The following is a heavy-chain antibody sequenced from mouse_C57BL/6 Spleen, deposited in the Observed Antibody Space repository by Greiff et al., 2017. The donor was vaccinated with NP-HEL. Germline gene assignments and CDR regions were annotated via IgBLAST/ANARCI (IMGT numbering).Heavy chain of an antibody. CDR3: ARDSAHYYAMDY. Sequence: EVKVVESGGGLVKPGGSLKLSCAASGFTFSSYAMSWVRQTPEKRLEWVATISDGGSYTYYPDNVKGRFTISRDNAKNNLYLQMSHLKSEDTAMYYCARDSAHYYAMDYWGQGTSVTVSS. J-gene: IGHJ4*01. CDR2: ISDGGSYT. CDR1: GFTFSSYA. V-gene: IGHV5-4*01.